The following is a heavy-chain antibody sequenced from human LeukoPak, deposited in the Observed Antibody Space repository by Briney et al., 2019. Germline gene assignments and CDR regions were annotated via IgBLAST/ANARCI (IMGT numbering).Heavy chain of an antibody. CDR2: IYYSGST. Sequence: SETLSLTCTVSGGSISSSSYYWGWIRQPPGKGLEWIGSIYYSGSTYYNPSLKSRVTISVDTSKNQFSLKLSSVAAADTAVYYCARHWPGYCSSTSCSRNFDYWGQGTLVTVSS. CDR3: ARHWPGYCSSTSCSRNFDY. J-gene: IGHJ4*02. V-gene: IGHV4-39*01. D-gene: IGHD2-2*01. CDR1: GGSISSSSYY.